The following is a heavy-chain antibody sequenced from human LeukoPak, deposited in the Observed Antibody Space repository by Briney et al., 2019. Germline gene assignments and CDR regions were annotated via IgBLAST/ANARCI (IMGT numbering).Heavy chain of an antibody. CDR2: VNPNSGGT. D-gene: IGHD3-22*01. Sequence: GASVKVSCKASGYTFTGYYMHWVRQAPGQGLEWMGWVNPNSGGTNYAQKFQGRVTMTRDTSISTAYMELSRLRSDDTAVYYCARGLGYYDSSGVAFDIWGQGTMVTVSS. CDR1: GYTFTGYY. CDR3: ARGLGYYDSSGVAFDI. J-gene: IGHJ3*02. V-gene: IGHV1-2*02.